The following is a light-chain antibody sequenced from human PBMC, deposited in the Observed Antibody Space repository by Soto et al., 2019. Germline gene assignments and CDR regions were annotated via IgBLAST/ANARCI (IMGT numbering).Light chain of an antibody. V-gene: IGKV1-39*01. CDR3: QESYSFLWGT. Sequence: DIQMTQSPSSLSSSVGDRVTITCRTSQSISTSLNWYQQKAGKAPKLLIYGASTLQSGVTLRFSGRGSGTDFTLTISSMQRDDFATYYCQESYSFLWGTCGQGTKVEIK. J-gene: IGKJ1*01. CDR2: GAS. CDR1: QSISTS.